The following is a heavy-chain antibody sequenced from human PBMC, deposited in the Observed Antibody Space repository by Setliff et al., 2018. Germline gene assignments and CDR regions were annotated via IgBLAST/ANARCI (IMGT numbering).Heavy chain of an antibody. D-gene: IGHD3-10*01. CDR3: ARRGYYYGWGDSNAFDI. CDR1: GGSMSSDSYF. CDR2: IRYTGSI. V-gene: IGHV4-39*01. J-gene: IGHJ3*02. Sequence: SETLSLTCTVSGGSMSSDSYFWGWIRQPPGKRLEWIGSIRYTGSIYYNPSLEGRVTISADTSQNQFSLKLSSVTAADTAVYYCARRGYYYGWGDSNAFDIWGQGTMVTVSS.